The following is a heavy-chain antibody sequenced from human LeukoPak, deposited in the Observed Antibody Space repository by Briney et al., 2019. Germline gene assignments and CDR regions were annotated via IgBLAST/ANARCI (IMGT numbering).Heavy chain of an antibody. CDR3: ARDPESTAAGSH. CDR2: FHNSGTS. D-gene: IGHD6-13*01. CDR1: DDSISDYY. V-gene: IGHV4-4*08. J-gene: IGHJ4*02. Sequence: SETLSLTCTVSDDSISDYYRGWIRQPPGKGLEWIGYFHNSGTSTYNPSLKSRVTISVDKSKHQSSLRSSSVTAADTAVYYCARDPESTAAGSHWGQGTLVTVSS.